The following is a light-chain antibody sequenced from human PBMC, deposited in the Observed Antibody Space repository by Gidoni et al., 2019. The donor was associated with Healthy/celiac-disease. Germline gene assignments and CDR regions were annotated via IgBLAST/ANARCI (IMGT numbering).Light chain of an antibody. Sequence: VLTQSPGTMSLSPGERATLSCRASQSVSSSYLAWYQQKPGQAPRLLIYGASSRATGIPDRFSGSGSGTDFTLTISRLEPEDFAVYYCQQYGSSPKTFXQXTKVEIK. J-gene: IGKJ1*01. CDR3: QQYGSSPKT. CDR1: QSVSSSY. CDR2: GAS. V-gene: IGKV3-20*01.